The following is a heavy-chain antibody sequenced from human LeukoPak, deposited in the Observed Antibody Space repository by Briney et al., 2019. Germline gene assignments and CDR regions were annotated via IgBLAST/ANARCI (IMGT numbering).Heavy chain of an antibody. D-gene: IGHD3-22*01. CDR3: ARSRNYYDSGDYRRDFDY. CDR2: IAYSGGVT. V-gene: IGHV3-23*01. Sequence: GSLELSRATSGIRFANYALTLVRQAPGKGLEGVFAIAYSGGVTYYADSVKGRFTISRDNSKNTLYLQMNSLSAEDTAIYYCARSRNYYDSGDYRRDFDYWGQGTLVTVSS. J-gene: IGHJ4*02. CDR1: GIRFANYA.